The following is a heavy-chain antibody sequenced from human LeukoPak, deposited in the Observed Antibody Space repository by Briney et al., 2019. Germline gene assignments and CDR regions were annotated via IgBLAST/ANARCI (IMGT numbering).Heavy chain of an antibody. D-gene: IGHD3-22*01. V-gene: IGHV1-2*02. CDR1: GYTFTAYY. Sequence: GASVKVSCKASGYTFTAYYMHWVRLAPGQGPEWVGWINPNSGGTNYAQKFQGRVTMTRDTSINTAYMELSSLRADDTAVYYCVGGSRITMIPGIYYYYWGQGTLVTVSS. J-gene: IGHJ4*02. CDR2: INPNSGGT. CDR3: VGGSRITMIPGIYYYY.